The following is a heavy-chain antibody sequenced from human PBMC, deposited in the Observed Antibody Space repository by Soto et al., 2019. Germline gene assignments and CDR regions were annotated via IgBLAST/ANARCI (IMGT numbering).Heavy chain of an antibody. D-gene: IGHD6-13*01. CDR3: ARYNAASGTYYFDF. V-gene: IGHV4-39*07. J-gene: IGHJ4*02. Sequence: SETLSLTCTVSGGSMSSSSYYWGWIRQPPGKGLEWTGSIYYSGSANYNPSLKSRVTISVDISKSQFSLRLTSVTAADTAVYYCARYNAASGTYYFDFWGQGALVTVSS. CDR1: GGSMSSSSYY. CDR2: IYYSGSA.